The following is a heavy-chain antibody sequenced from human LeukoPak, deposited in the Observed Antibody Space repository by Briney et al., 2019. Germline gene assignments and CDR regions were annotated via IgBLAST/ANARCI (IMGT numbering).Heavy chain of an antibody. Sequence: SETLSLTCTVSGGSISSGSYYWSWIRQPAGKGLEWIGRIYTSGSTNYNPSLKSRVTISVDTSKNQFSLKLSSVTAADTAVYYCARSTGYQLIDYWGQGTLVTVSS. V-gene: IGHV4-61*02. CDR1: GGSISSGSYY. J-gene: IGHJ4*02. CDR3: ARSTGYQLIDY. CDR2: IYTSGST. D-gene: IGHD3-9*01.